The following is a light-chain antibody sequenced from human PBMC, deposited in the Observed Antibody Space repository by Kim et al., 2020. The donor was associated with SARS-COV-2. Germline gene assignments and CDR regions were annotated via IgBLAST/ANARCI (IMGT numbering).Light chain of an antibody. J-gene: IGKJ4*01. CDR2: TTS. V-gene: IGKV1-NL1*01. CDR3: QQYYSVPLT. Sequence: ASGGDRVTLTGRASQGISNSLVWYQQKSGKAPNLLVYTTSTLHSGVPSRFSGSGSGTDYTLTISSLQPEDFATYYCQQYYSVPLTFGGGTKVDIK. CDR1: QGISNS.